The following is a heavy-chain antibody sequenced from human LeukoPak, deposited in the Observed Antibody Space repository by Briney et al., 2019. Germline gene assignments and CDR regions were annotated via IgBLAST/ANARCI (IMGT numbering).Heavy chain of an antibody. J-gene: IGHJ3*02. Sequence: SETLSLTCTVSGGSISSYYWSWIRQPAGKGLEWVGRIYTSGSTNYNPSLKSRVTMSVDTSKNQFSLKLSSVTAADTAVYYCAGDHDSSGYSSPGAFDIWGQGTMVTVSS. CDR3: AGDHDSSGYSSPGAFDI. CDR2: IYTSGST. CDR1: GGSISSYY. V-gene: IGHV4-4*07. D-gene: IGHD3-22*01.